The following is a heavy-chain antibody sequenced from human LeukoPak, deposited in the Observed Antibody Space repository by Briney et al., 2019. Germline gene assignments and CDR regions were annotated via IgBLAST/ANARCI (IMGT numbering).Heavy chain of an antibody. CDR1: GGTFSSYA. D-gene: IGHD5-24*01. J-gene: IGHJ4*02. Sequence: EASMKVSCKASGGTFSSYAISWVRQAPGQGLEWMGGIIPIFGTANYAQKFQGRVTITADESTSTAYMELSSLRSEDTAVYYCARGSTEMATITFLDYWGQGTLVTVSS. CDR3: ARGSTEMATITFLDY. CDR2: IIPIFGTA. V-gene: IGHV1-69*13.